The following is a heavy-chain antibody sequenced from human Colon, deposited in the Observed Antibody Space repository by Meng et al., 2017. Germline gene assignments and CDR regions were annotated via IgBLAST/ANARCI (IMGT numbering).Heavy chain of an antibody. J-gene: IGHJ4*02. D-gene: IGHD5-18*01. V-gene: IGHV4-34*01. Sequence: SETLSLTRGVYGGSLSGYHWTWIRQPPGKGLEWIGEINHSGSTNYTPSLKTRVTISVDTSKSQLSLNLSSVNAADTAVYYCARVGYIYYFDYWGQGTLVTVSS. CDR2: INHSGST. CDR1: GGSLSGYH. CDR3: ARVGYIYYFDY.